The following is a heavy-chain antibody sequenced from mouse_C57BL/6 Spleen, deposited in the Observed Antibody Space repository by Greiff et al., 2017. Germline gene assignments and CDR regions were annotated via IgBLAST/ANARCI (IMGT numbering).Heavy chain of an antibody. CDR3: ARYGNYGYFDY. Sequence: EVTLVESGGGLVKPGGSLKLSCAASGFTFSSYAMSWVRQTPEKRLEWVATISDGGSYTYYPATVKGRFTISRDNAKNNLYLQMSHLKSENTAMDYCARYGNYGYFDYWGQGTTLTVSS. V-gene: IGHV5-4*03. CDR2: ISDGGSYT. D-gene: IGHD2-1*01. CDR1: GFTFSSYA. J-gene: IGHJ2*01.